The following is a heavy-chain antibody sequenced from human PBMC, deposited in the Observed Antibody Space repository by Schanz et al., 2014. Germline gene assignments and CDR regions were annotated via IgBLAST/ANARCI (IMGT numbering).Heavy chain of an antibody. Sequence: EVQLVESGGGLVQPGGSLRLSCAASGFTFSTSTMHWVRQAPGKGLEYVSSISSKGDMTFYGNSVKGRFTISRDSAKNSLYLQMNSLRPEDTALYYCAKGSRSGSKVMDVWGKGTTVTVSS. J-gene: IGHJ6*03. CDR1: GFTFSTST. V-gene: IGHV3-64*01. CDR2: ISSKGDMT. D-gene: IGHD3-10*01. CDR3: AKGSRSGSKVMDV.